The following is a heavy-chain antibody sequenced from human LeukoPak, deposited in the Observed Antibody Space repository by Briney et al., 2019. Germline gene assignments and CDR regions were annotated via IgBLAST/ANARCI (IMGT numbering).Heavy chain of an antibody. CDR3: ARVTTFRFDP. D-gene: IGHD4-11*01. Sequence: PSETLSLTCTVSGGSISSYYWSWIRQPPGKGLEWIGYIYYSGSTYYNPSLKSRVTISVDRSKNQFSLKLSSVTAADTAVYYCARVTTFRFDPWGQGTLVTVSS. CDR1: GGSISSYY. J-gene: IGHJ5*02. V-gene: IGHV4-59*12. CDR2: IYYSGST.